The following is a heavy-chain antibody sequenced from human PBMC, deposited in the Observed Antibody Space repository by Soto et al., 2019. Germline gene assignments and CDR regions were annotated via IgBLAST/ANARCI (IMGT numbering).Heavy chain of an antibody. CDR3: ARHPSQRGYSYGFDY. CDR2: IIPMFGTG. J-gene: IGHJ4*02. D-gene: IGHD5-18*01. CDR1: GGTFSSYG. Sequence: QVQLVQSGAEVKKPGSSVKVSCKASGGTFSSYGISWVRQAPGQGLEWMGGIIPMFGTGSYAQKFQGRVTITADESTTTVNMDLSSLGAEDTAVYYCARHPSQRGYSYGFDYWGQGTLVIVSS. V-gene: IGHV1-69*01.